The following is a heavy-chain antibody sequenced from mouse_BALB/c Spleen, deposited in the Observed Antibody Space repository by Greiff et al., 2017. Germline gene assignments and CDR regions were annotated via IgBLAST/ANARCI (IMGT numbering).Heavy chain of an antibody. CDR1: GFTFSSYA. CDR3: ARDQVYGFDV. V-gene: IGHV5-9-4*01. D-gene: IGHD1-1*01. CDR2: ISSGGSYT. J-gene: IGHJ1*01. Sequence: EVKLVESGGGLVKPGGSLKLSCAASGFTFSSYAMSWVRQSPEKRLEWVAEISSGGSYTYYPDTVTGRFTISRDNAKNTLYLEMSSLRSEDTAMYYCARDQVYGFDVWGAGTTVTVSS.